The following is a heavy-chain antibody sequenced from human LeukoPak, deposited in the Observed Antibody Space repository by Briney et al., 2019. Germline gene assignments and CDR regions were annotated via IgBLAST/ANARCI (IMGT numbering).Heavy chain of an antibody. D-gene: IGHD3-22*01. J-gene: IGHJ4*02. CDR3: ARAFPSYYDSSPFDY. CDR2: INSDGSST. V-gene: IGHV3-74*01. CDR1: GFTFSSYW. Sequence: GGSLRLSCAASGFTFSSYWMHWVRQAPGKGLVWVSRINSDGSSTSYADSVKGRFTISRGNAKNALYLQMNSLRAEDTAVYYCARAFPSYYDSSPFDYWGQGTLVTVSS.